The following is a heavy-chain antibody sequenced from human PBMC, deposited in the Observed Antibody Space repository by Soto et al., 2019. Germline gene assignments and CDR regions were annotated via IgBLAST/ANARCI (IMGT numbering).Heavy chain of an antibody. D-gene: IGHD6-6*01. Sequence: TFSGARSNWVRQAPGKGLEWVGRIKSKTDGGTSDFAAPVRGRFAISRDDSESMVYLQMDSLKTEDTAVYYCSTDSYFTLQLVRFDYWGLGTLVTVSS. V-gene: IGHV3-15*07. J-gene: IGHJ4*01. CDR1: TFSGAR. CDR3: STDSYFTLQLVRFDY. CDR2: IKSKTDGGTS.